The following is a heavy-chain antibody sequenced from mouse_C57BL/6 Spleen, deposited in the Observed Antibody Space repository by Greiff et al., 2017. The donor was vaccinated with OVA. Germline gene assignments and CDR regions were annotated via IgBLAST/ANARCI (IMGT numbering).Heavy chain of an antibody. D-gene: IGHD1-1*01. V-gene: IGHV14-4*01. J-gene: IGHJ2*01. Sequence: EVQLQESGAELVRPGASVKLSCTASGFNIQDAYMHWVKQRPEQGLEWIGWIDPENGDTEYASKFQGKATITAETASNTAYLQLSSLTSEDTAVYYCTPLYYGSSYADYWGQGTTLTVSS. CDR1: GFNIQDAY. CDR2: IDPENGDT. CDR3: TPLYYGSSYADY.